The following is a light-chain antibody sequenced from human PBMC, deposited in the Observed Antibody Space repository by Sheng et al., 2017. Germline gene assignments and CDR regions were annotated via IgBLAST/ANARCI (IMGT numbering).Light chain of an antibody. Sequence: DIQMSQSPSSLSASVGDRVTITCRASQNIHSWLAWYQQKPGKAPKLLIYKASNLQSGVPSRFSGSGSGTEFTLTVSSLQPDDFATYYCQQYNSHPLTFGPGTKVDVK. CDR2: KAS. CDR1: QNIHSW. CDR3: QQYNSHPLT. V-gene: IGKV1-5*03. J-gene: IGKJ3*01.